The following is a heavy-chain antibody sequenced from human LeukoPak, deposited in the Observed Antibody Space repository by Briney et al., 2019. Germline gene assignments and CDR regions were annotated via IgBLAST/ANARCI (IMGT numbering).Heavy chain of an antibody. Sequence: PGGSLRLSCAAGFTFSSYAMSWVRQAPVKGLEWISTITNSGGSTYYADSVKGRFTVSRDNSKNTLYLQMNSLRGEDTAVYYCAQSKTIYSSYHYWGQGTLVTVSS. V-gene: IGHV3-23*01. J-gene: IGHJ4*02. D-gene: IGHD6-6*01. CDR2: ITNSGGST. CDR3: AQSKTIYSSYHY. CDR1: GFTFSSYA.